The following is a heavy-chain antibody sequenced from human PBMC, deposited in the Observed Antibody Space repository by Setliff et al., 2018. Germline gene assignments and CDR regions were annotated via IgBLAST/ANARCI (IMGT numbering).Heavy chain of an antibody. J-gene: IGHJ4*02. Sequence: ASVKVSCKASGDTFNIRAFTWVRQAPGQGLEWVGGIIPLLITPKYAQNFQGRVTITADESTSTVFMEVISLRSDDTAVYYCARVGDGYNLDYWGQGTLVTVSS. V-gene: IGHV1-69*13. CDR3: ARVGDGYNLDY. CDR1: GDTFNIRA. D-gene: IGHD5-12*01. CDR2: IIPLLITP.